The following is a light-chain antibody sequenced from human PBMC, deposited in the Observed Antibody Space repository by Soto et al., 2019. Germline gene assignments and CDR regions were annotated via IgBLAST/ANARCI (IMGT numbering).Light chain of an antibody. V-gene: IGKV3-15*01. CDR1: QSVGSN. Sequence: ERVMTQSPGTLSVSPGERATLSCRASQSVGSNLAWYQQKAGQAPRLLIYGASIRATGIPARFSGSGSGTEFTHTISSLLSEDIAVYYCQQYYNWPPFTFGGGTKVEIK. CDR2: GAS. CDR3: QQYYNWPPFT. J-gene: IGKJ4*01.